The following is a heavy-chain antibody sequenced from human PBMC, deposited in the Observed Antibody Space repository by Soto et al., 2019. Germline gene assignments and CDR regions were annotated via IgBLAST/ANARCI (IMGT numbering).Heavy chain of an antibody. J-gene: IGHJ3*02. CDR3: ARTRGSGHAFDI. D-gene: IGHD6-19*01. Sequence: QVQLVESGGGVVQPGRSLRLSCAASGFTFSSYAMHWVRQAPGKGLEWVAVISYDGNNKYYADSVKGRFTISRDNSKNTLYLQMNSLRAEDTAVYYCARTRGSGHAFDIWGQGTMVTVSS. V-gene: IGHV3-30-3*01. CDR2: ISYDGNNK. CDR1: GFTFSSYA.